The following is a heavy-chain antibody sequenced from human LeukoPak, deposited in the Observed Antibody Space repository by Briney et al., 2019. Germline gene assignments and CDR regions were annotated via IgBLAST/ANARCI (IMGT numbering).Heavy chain of an antibody. Sequence: PGGSLRLSCAASGFTFSSYSMSWVRQAPGKGLEWVSATSGSGGSTYYTDSVKGRFTISRDNSKNTVYLQMNSLRAEDTAIYYCAKLPDSSGYYYFDYWGQGTLVTVSS. CDR2: TSGSGGST. J-gene: IGHJ4*02. CDR3: AKLPDSSGYYYFDY. D-gene: IGHD3-22*01. V-gene: IGHV3-23*01. CDR1: GFTFSSYS.